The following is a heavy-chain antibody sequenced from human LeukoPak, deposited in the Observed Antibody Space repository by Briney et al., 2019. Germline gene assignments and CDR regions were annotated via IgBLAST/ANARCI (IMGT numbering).Heavy chain of an antibody. J-gene: IGHJ6*02. D-gene: IGHD3-22*01. CDR2: ISGSGGST. CDR1: GFTFSSYA. CDR3: ARDSDYYDSSGPYYYYYGMDV. Sequence: TGGSLRLSCAASGFTFSSYAMSWVRQAPGKGLEWVSAISGSGGSTYYADSVKGRFTISRDNSKNTLYLQMNSLRVEDTAVYYCARDSDYYDSSGPYYYYYGMDVWGQGTTVTVSS. V-gene: IGHV3-23*01.